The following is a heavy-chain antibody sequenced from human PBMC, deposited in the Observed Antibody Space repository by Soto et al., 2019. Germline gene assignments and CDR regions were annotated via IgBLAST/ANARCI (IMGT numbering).Heavy chain of an antibody. V-gene: IGHV3-48*03. CDR3: ARDLGYYDFWSGYYGPHNWFDP. Sequence: EVQLVESGGGLVQPGGSLRLSCAASGFTFSSYEMNWVRQAPGKGLEWVSYISSSGSTIYYADSVKGRFTISRDNAKNSLYLQMNSLRAEDTAVYYCARDLGYYDFWSGYYGPHNWFDPWGQGTLVTVSS. CDR1: GFTFSSYE. D-gene: IGHD3-3*01. J-gene: IGHJ5*02. CDR2: ISSSGSTI.